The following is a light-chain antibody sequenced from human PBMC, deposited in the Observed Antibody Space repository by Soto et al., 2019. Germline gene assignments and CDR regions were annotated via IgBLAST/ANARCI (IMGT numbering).Light chain of an antibody. Sequence: DIQMTQSPSSLSASVGDTVTITCRASQDISNYLAWFQQKPGEAPKLLIYGPSTVESGVPSRFSGGKSGTDFTLTISVLQPEDVAIYYCQKYNSLPFTFGPGTKVEIQ. J-gene: IGKJ3*01. CDR1: QDISNY. V-gene: IGKV1-27*01. CDR3: QKYNSLPFT. CDR2: GPS.